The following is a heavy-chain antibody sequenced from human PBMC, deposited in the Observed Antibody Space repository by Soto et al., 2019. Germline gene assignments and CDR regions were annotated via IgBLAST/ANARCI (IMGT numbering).Heavy chain of an antibody. CDR3: ARDQAPGSCWGEGYYYYGMDV. CDR2: ISAYNGNT. J-gene: IGHJ6*01. Sequence: ASVKVSCKASGYTFTSYGISWVRQAPGQGLEWMGWISAYNGNTNYAQKLQGRVTMTTDTSTSTAYMELRSLRSDDTAVYYCARDQAPGSCWGEGYYYYGMDVWGQGTTVTVSS. D-gene: IGHD6-19*01. CDR1: GYTFTSYG. V-gene: IGHV1-18*01.